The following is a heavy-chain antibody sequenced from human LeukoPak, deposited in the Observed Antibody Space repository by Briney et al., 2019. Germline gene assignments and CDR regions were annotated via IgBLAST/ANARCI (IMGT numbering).Heavy chain of an antibody. V-gene: IGHV3-21*01. CDR3: ARDRTSSWVSDY. D-gene: IGHD6-19*01. Sequence: GGSLRLSCAASGFTSSSYSMNWVRQAPGKGLEWVSSISSSSSYIYYADSVKGRFTISRDNAKNSLYLQMNSLRAEDTAVYYCARDRTSSWVSDYWGQGTLVTVSS. J-gene: IGHJ4*02. CDR2: ISSSSSYI. CDR1: GFTSSSYS.